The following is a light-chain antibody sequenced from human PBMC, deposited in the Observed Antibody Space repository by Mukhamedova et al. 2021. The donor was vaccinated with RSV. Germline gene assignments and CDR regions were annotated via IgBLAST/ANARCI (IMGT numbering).Light chain of an antibody. Sequence: WYQRRVHGKPPKLLIYDASTLQSGVPSRFSGSGSGTDFTLTIDSLLPEDFASYYCQQLKSYPLTFGGGTKVEIK. V-gene: IGKV1-13*02. J-gene: IGKJ4*01. CDR3: QQLKSYPLT. CDR2: DAS.